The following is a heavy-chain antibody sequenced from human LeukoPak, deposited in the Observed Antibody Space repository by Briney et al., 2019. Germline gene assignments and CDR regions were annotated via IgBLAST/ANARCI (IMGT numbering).Heavy chain of an antibody. V-gene: IGHV1-18*01. CDR2: ITVYNGGT. D-gene: IGHD1-26*01. Sequence: ASVKVSCKASGYTFTSDGFSWVRQAPGQGLEWLGWITVYNGGTDYAQKLQGRVTMTADKFTKTAYMELRSLRDEDTAVYYCVRDPRTVGTTLPGFWGQGTLVIVSS. CDR3: VRDPRTVGTTLPGF. J-gene: IGHJ4*02. CDR1: GYTFTSDG.